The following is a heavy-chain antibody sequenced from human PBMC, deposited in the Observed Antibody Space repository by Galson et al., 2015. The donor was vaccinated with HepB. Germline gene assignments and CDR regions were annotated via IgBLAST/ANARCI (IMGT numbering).Heavy chain of an antibody. J-gene: IGHJ4*02. CDR3: ARDGYIFCGRANCFDY. Sequence: SVKVSCKASGYTFTNYAINWVRQAPGQGLEWMGWIDTNTGNPTYAQGFTGRFVFSLDTSVSTTYLQINSLKAEDTALYYCARDGYIFCGRANCFDYWGQGTLVTVSS. D-gene: IGHD2-21*01. V-gene: IGHV7-4-1*02. CDR1: GYTFTNYA. CDR2: IDTNTGNP.